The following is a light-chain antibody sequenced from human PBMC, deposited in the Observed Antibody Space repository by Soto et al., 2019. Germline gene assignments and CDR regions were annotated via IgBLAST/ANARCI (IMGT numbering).Light chain of an antibody. V-gene: IGKV1-39*01. CDR2: GAS. CDR3: QQSFSTPPT. J-gene: IGKJ1*01. CDR1: QGIINF. Sequence: DIQLTQSPSFLSASVGDRVTVTCRASQGIINFLNWYQHKRGEAPILLIYGASNLQNGVPSRFSGSGYGADFTLTISSLQPEDFATYYCQQSFSTPPTLGQGTKVDIK.